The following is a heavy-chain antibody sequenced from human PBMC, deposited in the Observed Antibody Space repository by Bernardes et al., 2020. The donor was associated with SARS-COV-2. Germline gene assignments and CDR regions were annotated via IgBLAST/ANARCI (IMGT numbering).Heavy chain of an antibody. D-gene: IGHD6-19*01. CDR1: GYTLTELS. Sequence: ASVKVSCKVSGYTLTELSIHWVRQAPGKGLEWMGGFDPEDAETIYTEDFQDRITMTEDTSTDTAYMDLSSLRSEDTAVYYCVTAGQWLVRDDYLQHWGQGTLVTVSS. CDR2: FDPEDAET. J-gene: IGHJ1*01. CDR3: VTAGQWLVRDDYLQH. V-gene: IGHV1-24*01.